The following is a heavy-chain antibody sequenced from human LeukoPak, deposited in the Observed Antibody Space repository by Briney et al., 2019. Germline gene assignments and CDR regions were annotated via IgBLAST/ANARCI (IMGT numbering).Heavy chain of an antibody. J-gene: IGHJ4*02. Sequence: GGSLRLSCAASGFTFSSYGMHWVRQAPGKGLEWVAVIWYDGSNKYCADSVKGRFTISRDNSKNTLYLQMNSLRAEDTAVYYCARDSLGGISWYLDYWGQGTLVTVSS. CDR1: GFTFSSYG. CDR2: IWYDGSNK. V-gene: IGHV3-33*01. CDR3: ARDSLGGISWYLDY. D-gene: IGHD6-13*01.